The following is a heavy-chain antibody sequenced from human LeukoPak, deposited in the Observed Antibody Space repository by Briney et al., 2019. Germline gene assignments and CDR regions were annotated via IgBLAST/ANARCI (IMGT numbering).Heavy chain of an antibody. CDR2: IYYSGTT. J-gene: IGHJ6*03. Sequence: KPSETLSLTCTASGGSISSSNYYWGWIRQPPGKGLEWIGTIYYSGTTYYNPSLESRVTIFEDTSKNQFSLMLTSVTAADTAVYYCARQISDYYYYYMDVWGKGTTVTVSS. CDR1: GGSISSSNYY. D-gene: IGHD2-15*01. CDR3: ARQISDYYYYYMDV. V-gene: IGHV4-39*01.